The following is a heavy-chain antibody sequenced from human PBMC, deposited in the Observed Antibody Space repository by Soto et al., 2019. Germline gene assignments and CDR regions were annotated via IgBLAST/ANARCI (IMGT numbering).Heavy chain of an antibody. J-gene: IGHJ5*02. CDR2: IYYTGTH. CDR3: SRDIGRHRSGLPSVEP. Sequence: SETLSLTCSVSGGSVSNYYWSWVRQPPGQRLEWIGYIYYTGTHDYNPSLRARPTISVDTSKDQFSLKLTSVASADTAVYYPSRDIGRHRSGLPSVEPWRQGILVTVSA. CDR1: GGSVSNYY. V-gene: IGHV4-59*02. D-gene: IGHD3-22*01.